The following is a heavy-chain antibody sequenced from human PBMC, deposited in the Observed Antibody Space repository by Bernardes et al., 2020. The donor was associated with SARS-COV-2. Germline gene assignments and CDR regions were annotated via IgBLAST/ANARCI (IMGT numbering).Heavy chain of an antibody. D-gene: IGHD2-2*01. CDR2: ISGSGGST. CDR3: AKAIAVATYYFDY. Sequence: GGSLRLSCAASGFTFSSYAMSWVRQAPGKGLEWVSAISGSGGSTYYADSVKGRFTISRDNSKNTLYLQMHSLRAEDTAVYYCAKAIAVATYYFDYWCQGTLFTVSS. CDR1: GFTFSSYA. J-gene: IGHJ4*02. V-gene: IGHV3-23*01.